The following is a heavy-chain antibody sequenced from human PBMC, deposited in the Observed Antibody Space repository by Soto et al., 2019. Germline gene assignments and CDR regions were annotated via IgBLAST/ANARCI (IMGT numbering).Heavy chain of an antibody. V-gene: IGHV4-59*01. CDR3: ARSPFSYLGLGSHLYYFDF. CDR1: SGSISSYY. J-gene: IGHJ4*02. D-gene: IGHD3-16*01. Sequence: QVQLLQSGPRLVKPSETLSLTCTVASGSISSYYWSWLRQPPGKGLDWIGSAYYSGTTNYNSSLNSRAATSIVTSTNEFSLTLQSVTAADTAVYYCARSPFSYLGLGSHLYYFDFWDQGALVTVSS. CDR2: AYYSGTT.